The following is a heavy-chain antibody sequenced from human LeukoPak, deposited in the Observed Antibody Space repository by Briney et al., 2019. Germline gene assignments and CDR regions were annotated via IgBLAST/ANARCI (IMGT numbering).Heavy chain of an antibody. V-gene: IGHV3-21*01. D-gene: IGHD3-3*01. CDR3: ARAGYYGLSMDV. CDR2: ISSSSSYI. J-gene: IGHJ6*02. Sequence: GGSLRLSCAASRFTFRTYSMNWVRQAPGKGLEWVSSISSSSSYIYYADSVKGRFTISRDNAKNSLYLQMNSLRAEDTAVYYCARAGYYGLSMDVWGQGTTVTVSS. CDR1: RFTFRTYS.